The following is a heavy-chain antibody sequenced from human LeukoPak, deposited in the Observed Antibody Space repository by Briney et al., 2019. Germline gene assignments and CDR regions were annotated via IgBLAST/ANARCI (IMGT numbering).Heavy chain of an antibody. Sequence: PSETLSLTCAVSGYSISSGYYWGWIRQPPGKGLEWIGSIYHSGSTYYNPSLKSRVTISVDTSKNQFSLKLSFVTATDTAVYYCASPNFDYWGQGTLVTVSS. V-gene: IGHV4-38-2*01. CDR3: ASPNFDY. CDR2: IYHSGST. CDR1: GYSISSGYY. D-gene: IGHD2-8*01. J-gene: IGHJ4*02.